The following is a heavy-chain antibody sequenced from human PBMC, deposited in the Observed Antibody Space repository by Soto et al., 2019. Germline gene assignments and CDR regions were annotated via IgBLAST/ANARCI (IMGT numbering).Heavy chain of an antibody. CDR3: ARGYYGSGNYYGMDV. D-gene: IGHD3-10*01. Sequence: EASVKVSCKASGGTFSSYAISWVRQAPGQGLEWMGGIIPIFGTANYAQKFQGRVTITADESTSTAYMELSSLRSEDTAVYYCARGYYGSGNYYGMDVWGQGTTVTVSS. J-gene: IGHJ6*02. CDR2: IIPIFGTA. V-gene: IGHV1-69*13. CDR1: GGTFSSYA.